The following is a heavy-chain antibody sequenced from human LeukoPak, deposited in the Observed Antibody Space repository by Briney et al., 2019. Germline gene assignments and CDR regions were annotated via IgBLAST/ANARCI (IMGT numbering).Heavy chain of an antibody. Sequence: SETLSLTCTVSGGSITNYYWSWIRQPPGKGLEWIGYLYDSGSTNYNPSLKSRVTISVDTSKNQFSLKLSSVTAADTAVYYCARRGPSGRSLDYWGQGTLVTVSS. V-gene: IGHV4-59*08. J-gene: IGHJ4*02. CDR2: LYDSGST. D-gene: IGHD3-10*01. CDR1: GGSITNYY. CDR3: ARRGPSGRSLDY.